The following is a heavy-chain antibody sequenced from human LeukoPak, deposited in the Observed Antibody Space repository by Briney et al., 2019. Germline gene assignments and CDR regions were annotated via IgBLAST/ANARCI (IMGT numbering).Heavy chain of an antibody. D-gene: IGHD1-7*01. CDR1: GFTFSTYS. J-gene: IGHJ3*02. V-gene: IGHV3-48*01. CDR3: ARKLKTGTTEGAFDI. Sequence: GSLRLSCAASGFTFSTYSMNWVRQTPGKGLEWVSYIQSSSNTIYYADSVKGQFTISRDNAKNALYLQMNSLKAEDTALYYCARKLKTGTTEGAFDIWGQGTMVTVSS. CDR2: IQSSSNTI.